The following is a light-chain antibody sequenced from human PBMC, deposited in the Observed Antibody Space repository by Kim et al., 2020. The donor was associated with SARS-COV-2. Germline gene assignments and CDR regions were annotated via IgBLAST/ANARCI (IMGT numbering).Light chain of an antibody. CDR2: RAS. V-gene: IGKV1-27*01. CDR3: QKYNSTPLT. CDR1: QGITNF. Sequence: STKVGDRRTKPSRAQQGITNFSAWYQTTPEEVPKLLIYRASTLQSGVPSPFSGSGSGTEVTLTIGSLQPEDVSTYYCQKYNSTPLTFGGGTKLEI. J-gene: IGKJ4*01.